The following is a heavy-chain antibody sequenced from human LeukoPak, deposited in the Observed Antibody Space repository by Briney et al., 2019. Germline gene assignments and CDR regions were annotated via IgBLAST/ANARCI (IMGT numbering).Heavy chain of an antibody. Sequence: SQTLSLTCTVSGGSISSGGYSWSWIRQPPGKGLEWIGYIYHSGSTYYNPSLKSRVTISVDRSKNQFSLKLSSVTAADTAVYYCAATSGDYRLLWGQGTLVTVSS. CDR2: IYHSGST. CDR1: GGSISSGGYS. J-gene: IGHJ4*02. V-gene: IGHV4-30-2*01. D-gene: IGHD4-11*01. CDR3: AATSGDYRLL.